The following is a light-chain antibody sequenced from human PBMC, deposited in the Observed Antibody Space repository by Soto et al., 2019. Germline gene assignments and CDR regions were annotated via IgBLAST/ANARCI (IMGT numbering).Light chain of an antibody. CDR2: YDI. J-gene: IGLJ2*01. CDR1: NIGTKS. CDR3: QVWDSNTDHVV. Sequence: SYELTQPPSVSVAPGQTARIPCEGNNIGTKSVHWYQQRPGQAPVMVIYYDIDRPSGIPERISGSNSGNTATLTISRVEAGDEPDYYCQVWDSNTDHVVFGGGTKLTVL. V-gene: IGLV3-21*04.